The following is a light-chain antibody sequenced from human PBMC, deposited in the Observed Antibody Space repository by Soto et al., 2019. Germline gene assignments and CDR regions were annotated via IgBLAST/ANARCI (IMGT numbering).Light chain of an antibody. V-gene: IGKV1-5*03. CDR1: QTISSW. Sequence: DIQMTQSPSTLSGSVGDRVTITCRASQTISSWLAWYQQKPGKAPKLLIYKASTLKSGVPSRFSGRGSWTEFTLTISSLQTDDFSTYYCQHYNSYSAAFGQGTKVE. J-gene: IGKJ1*01. CDR3: QHYNSYSAA. CDR2: KAS.